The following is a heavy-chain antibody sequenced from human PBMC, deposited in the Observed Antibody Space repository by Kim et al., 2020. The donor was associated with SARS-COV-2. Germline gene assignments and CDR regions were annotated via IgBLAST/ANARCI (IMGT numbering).Heavy chain of an antibody. D-gene: IGHD3-10*01. CDR2: IDWDDDK. V-gene: IGHV2-70*11. CDR1: GFSLSTSGMC. CDR3: ARIQYYGSGSYDWFDP. Sequence: SGPTLVNPTPTLTLTCTFSGFSLSTSGMCVSWIRQPPGKALEWLARIDWDDDKYYSTSLKTRLTISKDTSKNQVVLTMTNMDPVDTATYYCARIQYYGSGSYDWFDPWGQGTLVTVSS. J-gene: IGHJ5*02.